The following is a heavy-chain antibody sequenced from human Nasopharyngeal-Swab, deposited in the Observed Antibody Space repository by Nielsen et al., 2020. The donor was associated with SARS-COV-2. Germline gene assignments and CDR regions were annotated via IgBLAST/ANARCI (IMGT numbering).Heavy chain of an antibody. J-gene: IGHJ4*02. CDR3: ARLGFSGSYDY. Sequence: SETLSLTCIVSGGSISSSSYCWGWIRQPPGKGLEWIGSIYYSGSTYYNPSLKSRVTISVDTSKNQFSLKLSSVTAADTAVYYCARLGFSGSYDYWGQGTLVTVSS. CDR1: GGSISSSSYC. D-gene: IGHD1-26*01. CDR2: IYYSGST. V-gene: IGHV4-39*01.